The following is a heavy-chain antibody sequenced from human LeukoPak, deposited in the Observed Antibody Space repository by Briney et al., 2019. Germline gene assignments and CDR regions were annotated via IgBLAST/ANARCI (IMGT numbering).Heavy chain of an antibody. J-gene: IGHJ4*02. CDR1: GFTFSTYS. Sequence: PGGSLRLSCAASGFTFSTYSMNWVRQAPGKGLEWVSCINSDGSSTRDAGSVKGRFTISRDNAKNTLYLQMNSLRAEDTAVYYCARDWGSGYHFVDYWGQGTLVTVSS. CDR2: INSDGSST. D-gene: IGHD5-12*01. V-gene: IGHV3-74*01. CDR3: ARDWGSGYHFVDY.